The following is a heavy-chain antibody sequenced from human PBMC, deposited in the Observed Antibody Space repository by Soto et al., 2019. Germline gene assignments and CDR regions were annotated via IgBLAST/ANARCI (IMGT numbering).Heavy chain of an antibody. V-gene: IGHV3-33*01. D-gene: IGHD3-3*01. CDR1: GLTFSSYG. CDR3: ARVGYDFWSGYSGGLDY. Sequence: ESGGGVVQPGRSLRLSCAASGLTFSSYGMHWVRQAPGKGLEWVAVIWYDGSNKYYADSVKGRFTISRDNSKNTLYLQMNSLRAEDTAVYYCARVGYDFWSGYSGGLDYWGQGTLVTVSS. CDR2: IWYDGSNK. J-gene: IGHJ4*02.